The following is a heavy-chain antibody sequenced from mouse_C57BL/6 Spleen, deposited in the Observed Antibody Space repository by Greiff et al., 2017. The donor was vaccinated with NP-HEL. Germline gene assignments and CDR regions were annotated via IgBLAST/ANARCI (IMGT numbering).Heavy chain of an antibody. Sequence: VQGVESGPELVKPGASVKLSCKASGYTFTSYDINWVKQRPGQGLEWIGWIYPRDGSTKYNEKFKGKATLTVDTSSSTAYMELHSLTSEDSAVYFCARKTYWYFDVWGTGTTVTVSS. CDR3: ARKTYWYFDV. CDR2: IYPRDGST. J-gene: IGHJ1*03. V-gene: IGHV1-85*01. CDR1: GYTFTSYD.